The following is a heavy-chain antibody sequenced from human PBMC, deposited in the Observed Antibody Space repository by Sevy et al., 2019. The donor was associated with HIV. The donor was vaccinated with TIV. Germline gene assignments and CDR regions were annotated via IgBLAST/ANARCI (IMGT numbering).Heavy chain of an antibody. Sequence: GGSLRLSCAASEFSFSSYAMSWVRQTPGKGLEWVSAISGSGGSTYYADSVKGRFTISRDNSKNTLYLQMNSLRAEDTAVYYCAKGGFTMVRGVFDYWGQGTLVTVSS. CDR1: EFSFSSYA. CDR2: ISGSGGST. J-gene: IGHJ4*02. V-gene: IGHV3-23*01. D-gene: IGHD3-10*01. CDR3: AKGGFTMVRGVFDY.